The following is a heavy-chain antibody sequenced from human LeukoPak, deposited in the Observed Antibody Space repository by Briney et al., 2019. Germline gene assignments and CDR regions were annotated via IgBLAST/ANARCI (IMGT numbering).Heavy chain of an antibody. CDR1: GYTFTSYD. Sequence: ASVKVSCKASGYTFTSYDINWVRQATGQGLEWMGWMNPNSGNTGYPQKSQGRVTMTRNTSVSTAYMELSSLRSDDTAVYYCARGFRMTYSSGWYPGYWGQGALVTVSS. CDR2: MNPNSGNT. J-gene: IGHJ4*02. CDR3: ARGFRMTYSSGWYPGY. V-gene: IGHV1-8*01. D-gene: IGHD6-19*01.